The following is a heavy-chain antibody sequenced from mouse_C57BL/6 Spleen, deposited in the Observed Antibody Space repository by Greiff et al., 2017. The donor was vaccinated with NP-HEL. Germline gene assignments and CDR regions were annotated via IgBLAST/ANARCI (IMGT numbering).Heavy chain of an antibody. CDR3: ARHGDYYSSSYGDWYFDV. CDR2: FYPGSGSI. D-gene: IGHD1-1*01. CDR1: GYTFTEYT. J-gene: IGHJ1*03. V-gene: IGHV1-62-2*01. Sequence: VQLQQSGAELVKPGASVKLSCKASGYTFTEYTIHWVKQRSGQGLEWIGWFYPGSGSIKYNEKFKDKATLTADKSSSTVYMELSRLTSEDAAVYFCARHGDYYSSSYGDWYFDVWGTGTTVTVSS.